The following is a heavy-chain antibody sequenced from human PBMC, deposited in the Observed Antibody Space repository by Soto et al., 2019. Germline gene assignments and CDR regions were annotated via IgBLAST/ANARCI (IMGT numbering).Heavy chain of an antibody. CDR2: ISSSSSYI. V-gene: IGHV3-21*01. CDR3: ARDRFYPGIGGYYMDV. J-gene: IGHJ6*03. Sequence: GGSLRLSCAASGFTFSSYSMNWVRQAPGKGLEWVSSISSSSSYIYYADSVKGRFTISRDNAKNSLYLQMNSLRAEDTAVYYCARDRFYPGIGGYYMDVWGKGTTVTVSS. D-gene: IGHD2-15*01. CDR1: GFTFSSYS.